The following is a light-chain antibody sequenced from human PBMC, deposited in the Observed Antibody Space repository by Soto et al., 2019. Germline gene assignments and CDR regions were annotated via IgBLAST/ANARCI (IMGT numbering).Light chain of an antibody. CDR3: QHYGNSPIT. CDR1: QSVISR. CDR2: GAS. V-gene: IGKV3-20*01. Sequence: EIVLTHSPGTLSFSPLEIATLSFSSSQSVISRLAWYQQKPGQAPRLLISGASSRATGIPDRFSGSGSATDFTLTISRLEPEDFALYYCQHYGNSPITFGQGTRLEIK. J-gene: IGKJ5*01.